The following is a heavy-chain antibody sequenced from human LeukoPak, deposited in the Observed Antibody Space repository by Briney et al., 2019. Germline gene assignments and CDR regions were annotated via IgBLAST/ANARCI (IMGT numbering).Heavy chain of an antibody. CDR1: GGSISSGGYY. J-gene: IGHJ4*02. V-gene: IGHV4-31*03. CDR3: ARGPGAVPAAI. Sequence: PSETLSFTCTVSGGSISSGGYYWSWIRQHPGKGLEWIGYIYYSGSTYYNPSLKSRVTISVDTSKNQFSLKLSSVTAADTAVYFCARGPGAVPAAIWGQGTLVTVSS. CDR2: IYYSGST. D-gene: IGHD2-2*01.